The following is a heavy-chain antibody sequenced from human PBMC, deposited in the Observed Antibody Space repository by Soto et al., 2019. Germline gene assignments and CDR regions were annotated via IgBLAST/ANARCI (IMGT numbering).Heavy chain of an antibody. CDR2: ISSSSSYI. D-gene: IGHD7-27*01. CDR3: ASERAPLTGFAP. J-gene: IGHJ5*02. CDR1: GFTFSSYS. Sequence: PGGSLRLSCAASGFTFSSYSMNWVRQAPGKGLEWVSSISSSSSYIYYADSVKGRFTISRDNAKNSLYLQMNNLGAEDTAVYYWASERAPLTGFAPWGQGTLVPVSS. V-gene: IGHV3-21*01.